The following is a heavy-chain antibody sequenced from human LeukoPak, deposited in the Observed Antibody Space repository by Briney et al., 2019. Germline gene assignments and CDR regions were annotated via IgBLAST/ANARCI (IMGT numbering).Heavy chain of an antibody. CDR2: ISTSSNTI. J-gene: IGHJ5*02. Sequence: GGSLRLSCAASGFTFSSYSMNWVRQAPGKGLEWVSYISTSSNTIHYADSVKGRFTISRDNAKNSLYLQMSSLRDEDTAVYYCARDRGTSGYLPWGQGTQVTVST. CDR3: ARDRGTSGYLP. CDR1: GFTFSSYS. V-gene: IGHV3-48*02. D-gene: IGHD3-22*01.